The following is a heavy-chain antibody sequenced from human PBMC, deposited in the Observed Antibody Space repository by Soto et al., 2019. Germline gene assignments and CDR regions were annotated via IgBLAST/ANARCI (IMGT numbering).Heavy chain of an antibody. J-gene: IGHJ4*02. D-gene: IGHD2-2*01. CDR3: VKDGGYCSSSTCYSPRNHYFDS. V-gene: IGHV3-7*03. CDR2: IKFDGSER. Sequence: GGSLRLSCAASGFIFSDYWMSWVRQAPGKGPEWVANIKFDGSERQYVDSVRGRFTISRDNSRNSLFLQMNSLRAGDTAVYYCVKDGGYCSSSTCYSPRNHYFDSWGQGTLVTVSS. CDR1: GFIFSDYW.